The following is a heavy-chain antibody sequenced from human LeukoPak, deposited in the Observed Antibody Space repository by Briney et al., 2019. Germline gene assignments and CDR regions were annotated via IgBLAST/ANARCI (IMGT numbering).Heavy chain of an antibody. J-gene: IGHJ6*02. CDR3: ARGGGLDV. D-gene: IGHD3-16*01. CDR2: LRNSGSTP. V-gene: IGHV3-23*01. Sequence: GGSLRLSCIASGFTFSNYAMTWVRQAPGKGLEWVSALRNSGSTPYYADSVKGRFTISRDNAKNSLYLQMSNLRAEDTAVYFCARGGGLDVWGQGATVTVSS. CDR1: GFTFSNYA.